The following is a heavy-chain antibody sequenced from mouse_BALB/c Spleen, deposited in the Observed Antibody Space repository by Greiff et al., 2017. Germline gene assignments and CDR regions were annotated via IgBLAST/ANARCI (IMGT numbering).Heavy chain of an antibody. V-gene: IGHV1-80*01. CDR1: GYAFSSYW. Sequence: QVHVKQSGAELVRPGSSVKISCKASGYAFSSYWMNWVKQRPGQGLEWIGQIYPGDGDTNYNGKFKGKATLTADKSSSTAYMQLSSLTSEDSAVYFCAREDSYFDYWGQGTTLTVSS. CDR2: IYPGDGDT. CDR3: AREDSYFDY. J-gene: IGHJ2*01.